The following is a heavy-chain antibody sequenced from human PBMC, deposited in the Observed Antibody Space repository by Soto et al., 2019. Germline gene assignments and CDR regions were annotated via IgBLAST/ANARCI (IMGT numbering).Heavy chain of an antibody. V-gene: IGHV5-10-1*01. CDR1: GYSFTSYW. J-gene: IGHJ6*02. Sequence: GEPLKISCKGSGYSFTSYWISWVRQMPGKGLEWMGRIDPSDSYTNYSPSFQGHVTISADKSISTAYLQWSSLKASDISMYYCARHDRQYYYYYGMDVWGQGTTVTVSS. D-gene: IGHD3-22*01. CDR2: IDPSDSYT. CDR3: ARHDRQYYYYYGMDV.